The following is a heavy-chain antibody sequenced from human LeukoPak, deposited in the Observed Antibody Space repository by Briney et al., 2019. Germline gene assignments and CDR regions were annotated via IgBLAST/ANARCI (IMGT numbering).Heavy chain of an antibody. Sequence: PGGSLNLSCSVSGFPFSTYVMHWVRPAPGKGLEYVSAISSNGDNTYYADSVKGRFTISRDNSKNTLYLQMSSLRADDTAVYYCVRGTGYWGQGTLVTVSS. CDR3: VRGTGY. J-gene: IGHJ4*02. CDR1: GFPFSTYV. V-gene: IGHV3-64D*06. CDR2: ISSNGDNT.